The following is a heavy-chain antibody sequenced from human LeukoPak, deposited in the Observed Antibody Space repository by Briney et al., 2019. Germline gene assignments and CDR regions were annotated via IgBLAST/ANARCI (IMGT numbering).Heavy chain of an antibody. J-gene: IGHJ6*03. Sequence: GGSLRLSCAASGFTFFNYWMSWVRQAPGKGLEWVANIDLEGSQRFYVDSLKGRFTISRDNANNLVYLQMNSLRAGDTALYYCAKALGNFDWLSNMDVWGKGTTVTISS. CDR2: IDLEGSQR. CDR3: AKALGNFDWLSNMDV. D-gene: IGHD3-9*01. V-gene: IGHV3-7*03. CDR1: GFTFFNYW.